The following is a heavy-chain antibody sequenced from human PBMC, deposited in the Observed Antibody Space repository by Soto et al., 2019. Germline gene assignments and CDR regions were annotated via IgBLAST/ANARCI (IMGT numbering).Heavy chain of an antibody. V-gene: IGHV1-69*13. CDR2: IIPIFGTA. D-gene: IGHD3-10*01. Sequence: SVKVSCKASGGTFSSYAISWVRQAPGQGLEWMGGIIPIFGTANYAQKFQGRVTITADESTSTAYMELSSLRSEDTAVYYCARDLGVRAPYWGWFDPWGQGTLVTVSS. CDR3: ARDLGVRAPYWGWFDP. J-gene: IGHJ5*02. CDR1: GGTFSSYA.